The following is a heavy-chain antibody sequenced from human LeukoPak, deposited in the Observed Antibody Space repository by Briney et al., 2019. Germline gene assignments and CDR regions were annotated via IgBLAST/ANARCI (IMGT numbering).Heavy chain of an antibody. CDR3: ARPNITSYYDSRGYDAFDV. J-gene: IGHJ3*01. D-gene: IGHD3-22*01. CDR1: GYKFNAYW. CDR2: IYPDDSDT. V-gene: IGHV5-51*01. Sequence: GESLKISCKGSGYKFNAYWTAWVRHMPGKGLEWMGIIYPDDSDTRYSPSFQGQVTISADKSVSIAYLQWSSLKASDTAMYYCARPNITSYYDSRGYDAFDVWGQGTMVIVSS.